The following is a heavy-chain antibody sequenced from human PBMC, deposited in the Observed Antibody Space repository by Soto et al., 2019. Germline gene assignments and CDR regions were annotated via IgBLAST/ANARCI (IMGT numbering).Heavy chain of an antibody. J-gene: IGHJ6*02. Sequence: ASVKVSCKASGGTFSSYAISWVRQAPGQGLEWMGGIIPIFGTANYEQKFQGRVTITRDTSASTAYMELSSLRSEDTAVYYCARSWGVPAAIHYYGMDVWGQGTTVTVSS. CDR2: IIPIFGTA. CDR3: ARSWGVPAAIHYYGMDV. D-gene: IGHD2-2*02. V-gene: IGHV1-69*05. CDR1: GGTFSSYA.